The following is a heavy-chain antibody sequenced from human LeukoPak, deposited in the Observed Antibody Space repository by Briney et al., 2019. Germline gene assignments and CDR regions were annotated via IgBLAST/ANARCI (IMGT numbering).Heavy chain of an antibody. D-gene: IGHD3-10*01. CDR3: ARMLRGVINPCDH. Sequence: GGSLRLSCAASGFTFSSYAMSWVRQAPGKGLGWVSSISNSGSFTYFADSVKGRFTISRDNSKNTLFLQMNSLRADDTAVYYCARMLRGVINPCDHWGQGTLVAVSS. CDR1: GFTFSSYA. CDR2: ISNSGSFT. V-gene: IGHV3-23*01. J-gene: IGHJ4*02.